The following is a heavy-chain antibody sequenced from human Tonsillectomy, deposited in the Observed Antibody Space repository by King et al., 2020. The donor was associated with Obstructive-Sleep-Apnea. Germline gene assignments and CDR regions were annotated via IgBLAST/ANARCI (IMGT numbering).Heavy chain of an antibody. J-gene: IGHJ5*02. CDR2: IKSKSDGGTT. D-gene: IGHD2-2*01. V-gene: IGHV3-15*01. Sequence: VQLVESGGGLVKPGGSLRLSCAASGFTFSNAWMSWVRQAPGKGLEWVGRIKSKSDGGTTDYAAPGKGRFIILRDDSKNTLYLQMNSLKTEDTAVYYCTTDGCSSTSCYDNWFDPWGQGTLVTVSS. CDR3: TTDGCSSTSCYDNWFDP. CDR1: GFTFSNAW.